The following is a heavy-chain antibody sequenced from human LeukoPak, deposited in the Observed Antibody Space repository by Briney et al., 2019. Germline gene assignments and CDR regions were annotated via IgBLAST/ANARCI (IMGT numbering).Heavy chain of an antibody. D-gene: IGHD6-19*01. CDR1: GFPFSTYW. CDR3: AKDHTVAGD. V-gene: IGHV3-74*01. CDR2: MNSDGSST. Sequence: GGSLRLSCAASGFPFSTYWMHWVRQAPGKGLVWVSRMNSDGSSTNHADSVKGRFTISRDNSKNTLYLQMNSLRAEDTAVYYCAKDHTVAGDWGQGTLVTVSS. J-gene: IGHJ4*02.